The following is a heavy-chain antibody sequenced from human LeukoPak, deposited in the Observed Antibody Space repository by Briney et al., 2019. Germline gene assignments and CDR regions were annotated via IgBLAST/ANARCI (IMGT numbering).Heavy chain of an antibody. CDR2: IYYSGST. V-gene: IGHV4-39*07. D-gene: IGHD3-10*01. Sequence: PSETLSLTCTVSGGSISSSNYYWGWIRQPPGKGLEWIGSIYYSGSTYYNPSLKSRVTISVDTSKNQFSLKLSSVTAADTAVYYCARANYYGSGSFDYWGQGTLVTVSS. CDR3: ARANYYGSGSFDY. J-gene: IGHJ4*02. CDR1: GGSISSSNYY.